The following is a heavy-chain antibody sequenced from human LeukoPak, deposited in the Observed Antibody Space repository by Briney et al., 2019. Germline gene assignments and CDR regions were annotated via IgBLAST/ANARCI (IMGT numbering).Heavy chain of an antibody. Sequence: SETLSLTCAVYGGSFSGYYWSWIRQPPGKGLEWIAFIYYSGGTNYNPSLRSRVSISIDTSKNQFSLRLSSVTAADTAVYYCARLGLPQREDYWGQGTLVTVSS. CDR3: ARLGLPQREDY. D-gene: IGHD1-26*01. V-gene: IGHV4-59*08. J-gene: IGHJ4*02. CDR1: GGSFSGYY. CDR2: IYYSGGT.